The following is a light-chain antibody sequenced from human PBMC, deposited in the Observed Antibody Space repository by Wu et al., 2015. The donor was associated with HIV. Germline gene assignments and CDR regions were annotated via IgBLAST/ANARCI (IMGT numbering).Light chain of an antibody. CDR2: GAS. V-gene: IGKV3-15*01. J-gene: IGKJ5*01. Sequence: EIAMTQFPVTLSLSPGERATLSCRASQSVRNNLAWYQQTPGRAPRLLIYGASARATGIPARFSGSGSGTEFTLTISDMQSEDFAIYYCQQYTDWPPVTFG. CDR1: QSVRNN. CDR3: QQYTDWPPVT.